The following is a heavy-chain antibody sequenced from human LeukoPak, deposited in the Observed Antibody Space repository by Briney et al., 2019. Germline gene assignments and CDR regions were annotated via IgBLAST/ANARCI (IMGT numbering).Heavy chain of an antibody. CDR1: GYTFTSYG. CDR3: ARMYSSSWSLDY. CDR2: ISAYNGNT. V-gene: IGHV1-18*01. J-gene: IGHJ4*02. Sequence: ASVKVSCKASGYTFTSYGISWVRQAPGQGLEWMGWISAYNGNTNYAQKLQGRVTMTTDTSTSTAYMELSSLRSEDTAVYYCARMYSSSWSLDYWGQGTLVTVSS. D-gene: IGHD6-13*01.